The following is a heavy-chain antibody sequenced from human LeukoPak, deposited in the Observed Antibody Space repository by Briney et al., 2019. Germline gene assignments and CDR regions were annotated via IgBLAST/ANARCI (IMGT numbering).Heavy chain of an antibody. J-gene: IGHJ5*02. CDR2: IYYSGST. Sequence: PSETLSLTCTVSGGSISSGGYYWSWIRQHPGKGLEWIGYIYYSGSTYYNPSLESRVTISVDTSKNQFSLKLSSVTAVDTAVYYCASFSGIGGNWFDPWGQGTLVTVSS. CDR1: GGSISSGGYY. CDR3: ASFSGIGGNWFDP. D-gene: IGHD6-13*01. V-gene: IGHV4-31*03.